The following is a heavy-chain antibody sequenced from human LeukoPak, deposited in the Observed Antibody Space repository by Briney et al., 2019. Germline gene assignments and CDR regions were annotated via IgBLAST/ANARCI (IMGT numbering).Heavy chain of an antibody. CDR3: ATFSSSWLYFDY. V-gene: IGHV3-53*01. J-gene: IGHJ4*02. CDR1: GFTVSSNY. Sequence: GGSLRLSCAASGFTVSSNYMSWVRQAPGKGLEWVSVIYSGGSTYYADSVKGRFTISRDNSKNTLYLQMNSLRAEDTAVYYCATFSSSWLYFDYWGQGTLVTVSS. D-gene: IGHD6-13*01. CDR2: IYSGGST.